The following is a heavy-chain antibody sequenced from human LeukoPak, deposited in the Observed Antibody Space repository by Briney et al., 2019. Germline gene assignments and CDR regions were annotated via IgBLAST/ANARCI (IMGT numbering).Heavy chain of an antibody. V-gene: IGHV4-61*09. CDR1: GGSISSGSYY. CDR2: IYTSGSS. CDR3: ARGVYSSSWYAPYFDY. D-gene: IGHD6-13*01. J-gene: IGHJ4*02. Sequence: SETLSLTCTVSGGSISSGSYYLSWIRQPAGKGLEWIGHIYTSGSSKYNPSLKSRVTISVDTSKNQFSLKLSSVTAADTAVYYCARGVYSSSWYAPYFDYWGQGTLVTVSS.